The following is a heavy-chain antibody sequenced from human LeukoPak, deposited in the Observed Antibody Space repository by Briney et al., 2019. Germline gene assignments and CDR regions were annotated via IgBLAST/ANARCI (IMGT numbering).Heavy chain of an antibody. CDR3: ANDPKPRDGYYYVGDY. CDR1: GFIFSNYE. J-gene: IGHJ4*02. Sequence: GGSLRLSCAAYGFIFSNYEMNWVRQAPGKGLEWVSSISDSGRSTYYADSVKGRFTISRDNSKNTLYLQMNGLRAEDTAVYYCANDPKPRDGYYYVGDYWGQGTLVTVSS. D-gene: IGHD5-24*01. V-gene: IGHV3-23*01. CDR2: ISDSGRST.